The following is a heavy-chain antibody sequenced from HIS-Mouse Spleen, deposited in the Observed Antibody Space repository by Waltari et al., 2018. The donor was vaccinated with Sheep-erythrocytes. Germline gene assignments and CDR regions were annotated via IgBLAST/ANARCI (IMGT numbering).Heavy chain of an antibody. CDR2: IYYSGST. CDR1: GGSISSSSYY. J-gene: IGHJ5*02. V-gene: IGHV4-39*07. Sequence: QLQLQESGPGLVKPSETLSLTCTVSGGSISSSSYYWGWIRQPPGKGLEWIGSIYYSGSTYYNPSLKSRVTISVDTSKNQFSLKLSSVTAADTAVYYWARVPPGYYDFWSGPTGPRWFDPWGQGTLVTVSS. CDR3: ARVPPGYYDFWSGPTGPRWFDP. D-gene: IGHD3-3*01.